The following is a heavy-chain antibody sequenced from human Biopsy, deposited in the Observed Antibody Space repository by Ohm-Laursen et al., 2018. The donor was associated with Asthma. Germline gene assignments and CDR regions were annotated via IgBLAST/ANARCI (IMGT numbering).Heavy chain of an antibody. D-gene: IGHD3-22*01. CDR1: SGSITSGGYY. V-gene: IGHV4-31*03. J-gene: IGHJ4*02. Sequence: SQTLSLTCTVSSGSITSGGYYSTWIRQHPGKGLEWIGIIYYSGSTYYNPSLKSRVSISIDTSKNQFSLKLSPVTAADTAVYYCARAQDYYDSRGYYRSFDYWGQGTLVTVSS. CDR3: ARAQDYYDSRGYYRSFDY. CDR2: IYYSGST.